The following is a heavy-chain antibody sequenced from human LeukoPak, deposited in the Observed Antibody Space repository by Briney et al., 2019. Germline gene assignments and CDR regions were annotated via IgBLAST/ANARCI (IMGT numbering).Heavy chain of an antibody. V-gene: IGHV4-59*01. CDR1: GGSIRSYY. CDR3: VSAGYSSSSGVEWFDP. CDR2: ISYSGSP. D-gene: IGHD6-6*01. J-gene: IGHJ5*02. Sequence: SEALSLTCTVSGGSIRSYYWSWIRQPPGKGLEWIGYISYSGSPNYNPSLKSRVTISVDTSKNQFSLKLSSVTAADTAVYYCVSAGYSSSSGVEWFDPWGQGTLVTVSS.